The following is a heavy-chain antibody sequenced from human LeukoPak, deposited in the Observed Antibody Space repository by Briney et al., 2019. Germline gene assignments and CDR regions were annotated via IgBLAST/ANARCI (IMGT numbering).Heavy chain of an antibody. CDR3: ARERSGSSYYFDY. CDR1: GFTFSSYW. J-gene: IGHJ4*02. D-gene: IGHD1-26*01. V-gene: IGHV3-7*01. Sequence: GGSLRLSCAASGFTFSSYWMSWVRQAPGKGLEWVANIKQDGSEKYYVDSVKGRFTISGDNAKNSLYLQMNSLRAEDAAVYYCARERSGSSYYFDYWGQGTLVTVSS. CDR2: IKQDGSEK.